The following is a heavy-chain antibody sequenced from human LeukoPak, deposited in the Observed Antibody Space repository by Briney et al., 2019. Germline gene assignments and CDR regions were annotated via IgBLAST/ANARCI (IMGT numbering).Heavy chain of an antibody. Sequence: GGSLRLSCAASGFIFSSYEMSWVRHVPGKGLEWISYISNSGSTIYYADSVKGRFTISRDNARNSLYLQMSSLRSDDTAVYYCARVSLRFLGWLLSDGHYYFDYWGQGTLVTVSS. V-gene: IGHV3-48*03. D-gene: IGHD3-3*01. J-gene: IGHJ4*02. CDR2: ISNSGSTI. CDR1: GFIFSSYE. CDR3: ARVSLRFLGWLLSDGHYYFDY.